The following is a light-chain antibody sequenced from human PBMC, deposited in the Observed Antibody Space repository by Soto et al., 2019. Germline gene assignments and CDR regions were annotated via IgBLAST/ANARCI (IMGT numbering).Light chain of an antibody. J-gene: IGLJ1*01. V-gene: IGLV2-14*01. CDR3: SSYTTISTLV. CDR1: SNDVGTYNY. Sequence: QSVLTQPASVSGSPGQSITISCTGTSNDVGTYNYVSWYQHHPGKAPKLMISEVSNRPSGVSNRFSGSKSANTASLTISGLQADDEADYYCSSYTTISTLVFGTGTKVTVL. CDR2: EVS.